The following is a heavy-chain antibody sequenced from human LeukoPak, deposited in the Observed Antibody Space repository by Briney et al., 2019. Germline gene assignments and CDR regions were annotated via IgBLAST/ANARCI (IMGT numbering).Heavy chain of an antibody. Sequence: SETLSLTCAVYGGSTSGYYWSWLRQPPGKGLEWIGEINHSGSTNYNPSLKSRVTISVDTSKNQFSLKLSSVTAADTAFYYCARGRKQWLVRGGWFDPWGQGTLVTVSS. J-gene: IGHJ5*02. CDR1: GGSTSGYY. D-gene: IGHD6-19*01. CDR3: ARGRKQWLVRGGWFDP. CDR2: INHSGST. V-gene: IGHV4-34*01.